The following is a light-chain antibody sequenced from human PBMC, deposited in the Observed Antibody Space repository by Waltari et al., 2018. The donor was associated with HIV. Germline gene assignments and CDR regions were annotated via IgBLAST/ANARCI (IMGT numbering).Light chain of an antibody. CDR2: KDN. CDR1: ALPKQY. CDR3: QSVESSGSRV. Sequence: SSELTQPPSVSASPGQTARITCSGDALPKQYVYWYQQRPGQAPVLVIYKDNERPSGIPERFSGSSSGTTVTLTISGVQAEDEADYYCQSVESSGSRVFGGGTKLTVL. V-gene: IGLV3-25*03. J-gene: IGLJ3*02.